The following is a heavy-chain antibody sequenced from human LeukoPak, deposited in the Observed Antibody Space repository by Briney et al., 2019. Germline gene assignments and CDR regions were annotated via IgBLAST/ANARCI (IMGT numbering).Heavy chain of an antibody. D-gene: IGHD6-13*01. J-gene: IGHJ4*02. CDR3: ARVSSSSHFPSDY. CDR2: ISAYNGNT. V-gene: IGHV1-18*01. Sequence: ASVNVSFKASGYTLTIYGISWVRQAPGQGLEWMGWISAYNGNTNYAQKLQGRVTMTTDTSTSTAYMEPRSLRSDDTAVYYCARVSSSSHFPSDYWGQGTLVTVSS. CDR1: GYTLTIYG.